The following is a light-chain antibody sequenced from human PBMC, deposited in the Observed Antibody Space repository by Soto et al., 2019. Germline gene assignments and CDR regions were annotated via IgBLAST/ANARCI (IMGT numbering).Light chain of an antibody. J-gene: IGLJ1*01. Sequence: QSVLTQPASVSGSPGHSITISCTGTSSDVGGYNYVSWYQQHPGKAPKLMIYDVSNRPSGVSNRFSGSKSGNTASLTISGLQAEDEADYYCSSYTSSSTPYVFGTGTKLTVL. V-gene: IGLV2-14*01. CDR3: SSYTSSSTPYV. CDR2: DVS. CDR1: SSDVGGYNY.